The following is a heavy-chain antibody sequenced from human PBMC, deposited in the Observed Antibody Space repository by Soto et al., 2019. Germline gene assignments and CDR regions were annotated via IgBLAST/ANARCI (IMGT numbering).Heavy chain of an antibody. CDR3: VRTSHYGSGTWNFDF. CDR1: GFTLSDNY. J-gene: IGHJ4*02. D-gene: IGHD3-10*01. Sequence: EVQLVESGGGLVQPGGSLRLSCAGSGFTLSDNYMDWVRQAPGKGLEWVGRTRNKANRYTTEYAASVKGRFTVSRDESMNSLHLQMNSLKTDDTAVYYCVRTSHYGSGTWNFDFWGQGTVVTVSS. V-gene: IGHV3-72*01. CDR2: TRNKANRYTT.